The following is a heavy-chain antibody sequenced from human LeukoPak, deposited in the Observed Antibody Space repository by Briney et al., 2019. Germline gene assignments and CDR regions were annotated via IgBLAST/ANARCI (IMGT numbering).Heavy chain of an antibody. CDR3: AKESFPYYDSSGYYMGFDY. D-gene: IGHD3-22*01. J-gene: IGHJ4*02. V-gene: IGHV3-23*01. Sequence: PGGTLRLSCAASGFTFSSYGMSWVRQAPGKGLEWVSAISGSGGSTYYADSVKGRFTISRDNSKNTLYLQMNSLRAEDTAVYYCAKESFPYYDSSGYYMGFDYWGQGTLVTVSS. CDR1: GFTFSSYG. CDR2: ISGSGGST.